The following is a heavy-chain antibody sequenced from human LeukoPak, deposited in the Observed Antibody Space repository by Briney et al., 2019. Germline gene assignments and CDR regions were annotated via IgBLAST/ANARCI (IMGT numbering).Heavy chain of an antibody. D-gene: IGHD5-18*01. V-gene: IGHV3-53*01. Sequence: PGGSLRLSCAASGFTVSSNYMTWVRQAPGKGLEWVSVLYSDGSTYYADAVKGRFSISRDNSKNTVYLQMNSLRAEDTAVYYCARDDFVDTAMVRFYYWGQGTLVTVSS. CDR2: LYSDGST. J-gene: IGHJ4*02. CDR3: ARDDFVDTAMVRFYY. CDR1: GFTVSSNY.